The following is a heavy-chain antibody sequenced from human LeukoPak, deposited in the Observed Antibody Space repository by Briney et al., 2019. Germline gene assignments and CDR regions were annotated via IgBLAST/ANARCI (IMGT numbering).Heavy chain of an antibody. D-gene: IGHD2-15*01. CDR2: ISGSGGST. CDR1: GFTFSSYA. CDR3: AKGFCSGGSCYRWYFDY. J-gene: IGHJ4*02. V-gene: IGHV3-23*01. Sequence: GGSLRLSCAASGFTFSSYALSWVRQAPGKGLEWVSAISGSGGSTYYADSVKGRFTISRDNSKNTLYLQMNSLRAEDTAVYYCAKGFCSGGSCYRWYFDYWGQGTLVTVSS.